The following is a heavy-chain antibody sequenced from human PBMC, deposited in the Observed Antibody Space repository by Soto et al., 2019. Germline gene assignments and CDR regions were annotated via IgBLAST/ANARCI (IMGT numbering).Heavy chain of an antibody. J-gene: IGHJ6*03. V-gene: IGHV3-23*01. CDR1: GFTFTTYA. Sequence: GGSLRLSCAASGFTFTTYAMTWVRQAPGKGLEWVSGISGSGGSTYYADSVKGRFTISRDNSKNTLFLQMNSLRAEDTAVYYCAKVGITGTTIYYMDVWGKGTTVTVSS. CDR2: ISGSGGST. D-gene: IGHD1-7*01. CDR3: AKVGITGTTIYYMDV.